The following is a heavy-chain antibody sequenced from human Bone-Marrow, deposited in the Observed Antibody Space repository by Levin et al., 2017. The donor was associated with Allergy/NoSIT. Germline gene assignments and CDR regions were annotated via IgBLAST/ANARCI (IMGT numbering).Heavy chain of an antibody. D-gene: IGHD2-15*01. J-gene: IGHJ3*02. Sequence: GGSLRLSCAASGFTVSSNYMSWVRQAPGKGLELVSIFYSDGTTYSADSVKGRFTMSRDNSKNTVYLQMNSMRAEDTAVYYCARYIACLAGSGYSDKAFDIWGQGTQVTVSS. CDR2: FYSDGTT. CDR1: GFTVSSNY. V-gene: IGHV3-53*01. CDR3: ARYIACLAGSGYSDKAFDI.